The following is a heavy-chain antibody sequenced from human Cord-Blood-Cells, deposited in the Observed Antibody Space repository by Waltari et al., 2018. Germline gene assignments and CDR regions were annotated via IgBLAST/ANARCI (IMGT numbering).Heavy chain of an antibody. CDR1: GYSFTSYW. Sequence: EVQLVQSGAEVKKPGESLKISCKGSGYSFTSYWIGRVSQMAGKGREWIGIIYPGDSDTRYSQSFQGQVPISAGKSISTAYLQWSSLKASYTAMYYCARLVMVQGVIIFFDYWGQGTLVTVSS. CDR3: ARLVMVQGVIIFFDY. J-gene: IGHJ4*02. D-gene: IGHD3-10*01. CDR2: IYPGDSDT. V-gene: IGHV5-51*01.